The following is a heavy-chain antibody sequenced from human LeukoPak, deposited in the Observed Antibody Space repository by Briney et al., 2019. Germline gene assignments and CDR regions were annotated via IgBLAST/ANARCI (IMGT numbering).Heavy chain of an antibody. V-gene: IGHV1-69*13. CDR3: ARAGFGGIVATIYSYYFDY. Sequence: SVKVSCKASGGTFSSYAISWVRQAPGQGLEWMGGIIPIFGTANYAQKFQGRVTITADESTSTAYMELSSLRSEDTAVYYCARAGFGGIVATIYSYYFDYWGQGTLVTVSS. CDR1: GGTFSSYA. J-gene: IGHJ4*02. CDR2: IIPIFGTA. D-gene: IGHD5-12*01.